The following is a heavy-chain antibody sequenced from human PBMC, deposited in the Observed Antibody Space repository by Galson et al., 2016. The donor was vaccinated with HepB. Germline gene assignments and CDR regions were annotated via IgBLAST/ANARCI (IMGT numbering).Heavy chain of an antibody. CDR3: ARSDYFGSGNDEF. CDR1: GFTFVNYV. D-gene: IGHD3-10*01. Sequence: SLRLSCAASGFTFVNYVMNWVRQAPGKGLEWVSLITSGDTTYYADAVKGRFTIFRDNSKNTLSLQMTRLRVEDTAVYFCARSDYFGSGNDEFWGQGSLVIVSS. V-gene: IGHV3-23*01. CDR2: ITSGDTT. J-gene: IGHJ4*02.